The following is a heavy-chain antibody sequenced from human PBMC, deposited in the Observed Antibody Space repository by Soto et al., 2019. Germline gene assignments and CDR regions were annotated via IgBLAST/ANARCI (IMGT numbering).Heavy chain of an antibody. D-gene: IGHD3-10*01. V-gene: IGHV5-51*01. CDR2: IYPGESDT. CDR3: ARLIFREYYYYYYGMDV. CDR1: GYSFTLDF. Sequence: PVEALNVSSTGSGYSFTLDFIGCVRQMPGKGLEWMGIIYPGESDTRYSPSFQGQVTISADKSISTAYLQWSSLKASDTAMYYCARLIFREYYYYYYGMDVWGQGTTVTVSS. J-gene: IGHJ6*02.